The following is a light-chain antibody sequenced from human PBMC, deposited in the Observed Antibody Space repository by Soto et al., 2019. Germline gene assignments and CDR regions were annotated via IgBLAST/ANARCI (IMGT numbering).Light chain of an antibody. CDR2: GAS. Sequence: EIVMTQSPATLSVSPGERATLSCRASQSVSSNLAWYQQKPGQAPRLIIYGASTRATGIPARFSGSGSGTEFTLTISSLQYEDVTVYYCQQYTNWPYTFGQGTKLEIK. J-gene: IGKJ2*01. V-gene: IGKV3-15*01. CDR3: QQYTNWPYT. CDR1: QSVSSN.